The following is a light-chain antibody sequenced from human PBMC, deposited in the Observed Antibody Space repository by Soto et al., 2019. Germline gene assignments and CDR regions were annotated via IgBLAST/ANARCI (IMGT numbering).Light chain of an antibody. V-gene: IGKV3D-11*01. Sequence: EIVITQSPATLSVSPGEGVTLSCRASQGIGSTLAWYQQKPGQTPRLLIYGASTRATDVPARFSGSGSGTDFTLTINGLEPEDFAVYYCQQRSNLPWTFGQGTKV. CDR3: QQRSNLPWT. CDR1: QGIGST. J-gene: IGKJ1*01. CDR2: GAS.